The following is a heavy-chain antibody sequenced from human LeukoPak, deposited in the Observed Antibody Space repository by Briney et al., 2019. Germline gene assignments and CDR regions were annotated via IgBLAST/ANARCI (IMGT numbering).Heavy chain of an antibody. Sequence: GGSLRLSCAASGFTFSSYAMHWVRQAPGKGLEWVAVISYDGSNKYYADSVKGRFTISRDNSKNTLYLQMNSLRAEDTAVYYCATEPSGYCSSTSCYTGDYWGQGTLVTVSS. D-gene: IGHD2-2*02. CDR1: GFTFSSYA. CDR2: ISYDGSNK. CDR3: ATEPSGYCSSTSCYTGDY. J-gene: IGHJ4*02. V-gene: IGHV3-30-3*01.